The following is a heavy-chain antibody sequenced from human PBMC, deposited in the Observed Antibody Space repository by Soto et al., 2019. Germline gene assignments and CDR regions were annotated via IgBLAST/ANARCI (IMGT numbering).Heavy chain of an antibody. D-gene: IGHD3-3*01. CDR2: MNPNSGNT. CDR3: ARAPITIFGVVIKMNYYYYMDV. J-gene: IGHJ6*03. V-gene: IGHV1-8*01. CDR1: GYTFTSYD. Sequence: ASVKVSCKASGYTFTSYDINWVRQATGQRLEWMGWMNPNSGNTGYAQKFQGRVTMTRNTSISTAYMELSSLRSEDTAVYYCARAPITIFGVVIKMNYYYYMDVWGKGTTVTVSS.